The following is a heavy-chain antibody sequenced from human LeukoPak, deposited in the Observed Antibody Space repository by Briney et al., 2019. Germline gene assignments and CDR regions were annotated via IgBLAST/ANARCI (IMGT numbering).Heavy chain of an antibody. Sequence: SVKVSCKASGYRFTTYGFTWVRQAPGQGLEWMGRIIPILGIANYAQKFQGRVTITADKSTSTAYMELSSLRSEDTAVYYCARSRGSWRAYGMDVWGQGTTVTVSS. CDR2: IIPILGIA. J-gene: IGHJ6*02. CDR3: ARSRGSWRAYGMDV. V-gene: IGHV1-69*04. CDR1: GYRFTTYG. D-gene: IGHD2-15*01.